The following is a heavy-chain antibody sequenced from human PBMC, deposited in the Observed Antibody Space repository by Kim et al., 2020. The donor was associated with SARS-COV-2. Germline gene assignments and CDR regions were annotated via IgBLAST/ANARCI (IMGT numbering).Heavy chain of an antibody. CDR3: TTDLKSAAAGFDY. Sequence: DYAAPVKGRFTISRDDSKNTLYLQINSLKTEDTAVYYCTTDLKSAAAGFDYWGQGTLVTVSS. V-gene: IGHV3-15*01. J-gene: IGHJ4*02. D-gene: IGHD6-13*01.